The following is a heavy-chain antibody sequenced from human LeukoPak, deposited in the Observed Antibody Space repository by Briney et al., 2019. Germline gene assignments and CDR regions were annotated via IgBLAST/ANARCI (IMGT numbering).Heavy chain of an antibody. D-gene: IGHD1-26*01. V-gene: IGHV1-2*02. J-gene: IGHJ4*02. CDR3: ARVHSGTSLDY. Sequence: ASVKVSCKASGYTFTGYYMHWVRQAPGQGLEWMGWINPNSGGTSYAQKFQGRVTMTRDTSTSTAYMELSRLRSDDTAVYYCARVHSGTSLDYWGQGTLVTVSS. CDR2: INPNSGGT. CDR1: GYTFTGYY.